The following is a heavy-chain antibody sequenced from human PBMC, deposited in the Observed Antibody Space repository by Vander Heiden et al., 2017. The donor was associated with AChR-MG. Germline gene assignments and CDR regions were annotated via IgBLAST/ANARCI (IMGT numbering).Heavy chain of an antibody. Sequence: QVQLAESGGGAVQPGRSLRLSCAASGFPFSSYAMHWVRQAPGKGLEWVAVISYDGSNKYYADSVKGRFTISRDNSKNTLYLQMNSLRAEDTAVYYCARSLSRSAAFDIWGQGTMVTVSS. D-gene: IGHD3-3*01. CDR2: ISYDGSNK. CDR3: ARSLSRSAAFDI. J-gene: IGHJ3*02. CDR1: GFPFSSYA. V-gene: IGHV3-30-3*01.